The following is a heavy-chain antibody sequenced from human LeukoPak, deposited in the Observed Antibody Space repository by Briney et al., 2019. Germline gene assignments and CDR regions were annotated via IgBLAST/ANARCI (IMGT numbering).Heavy chain of an antibody. Sequence: GGSLRLSCAASGFTFSIYAMSCVRQAPGKGLEWVSAIASGGSTYYADSVKCRFTISRDNSKNTLYLQMNSLRAEDTAVYFCARRSGSGWYYFDYWGQGTLVTVSS. D-gene: IGHD6-19*01. CDR3: ARRSGSGWYYFDY. J-gene: IGHJ4*02. CDR1: GFTFSIYA. V-gene: IGHV3-23*01. CDR2: IASGGST.